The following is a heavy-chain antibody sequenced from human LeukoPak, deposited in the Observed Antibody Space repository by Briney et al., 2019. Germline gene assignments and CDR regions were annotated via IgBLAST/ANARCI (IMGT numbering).Heavy chain of an antibody. V-gene: IGHV3-23*01. CDR2: ISGSGGST. D-gene: IGHD5-12*01. CDR3: AKDNEGGGYSGFDFGDLDY. Sequence: GGSLRLSCAASGFIFNNYGLVWVRQAPGKGLEWVSAISGSGGSTYYADSVKGRFTISRDNSKSSLYLQMHSLRVGDTAVYYCAKDNEGGGYSGFDFGDLDYWGQGTLATVSS. J-gene: IGHJ4*02. CDR1: GFIFNNYG.